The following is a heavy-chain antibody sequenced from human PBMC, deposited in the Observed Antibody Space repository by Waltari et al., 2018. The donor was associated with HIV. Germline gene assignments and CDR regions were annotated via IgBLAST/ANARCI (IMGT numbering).Heavy chain of an antibody. V-gene: IGHV4-4*02. CDR2: IYHSGST. D-gene: IGHD3-3*01. J-gene: IGHJ6*02. Sequence: QVQLPESGPGLVKPSGTLSLTCAVSGGSISSSNWWSWVRQPPGKGREWIGEIYHSGSTNYNPSLKSRVTISVDKSKNQFSLKLSSVTAADTAVYYCARAGRPQYYDFPYYYYGMDVWGQGTTVTVSS. CDR3: ARAGRPQYYDFPYYYYGMDV. CDR1: GGSISSSNW.